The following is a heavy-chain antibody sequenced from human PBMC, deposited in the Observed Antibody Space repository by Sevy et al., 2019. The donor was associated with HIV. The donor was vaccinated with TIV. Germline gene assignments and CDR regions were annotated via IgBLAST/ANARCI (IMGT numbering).Heavy chain of an antibody. CDR1: GGSFSGYY. J-gene: IGHJ4*02. Sequence: SETLSLTCAVYGGSFSGYYWSWIRQPPGKGLEWIGEIKHSGSTNYNPSLKSRVTISVDTSKNQFSLKLSSVTAADTAVYYCAREGRIRGVILYWGQGTLVTVSS. CDR2: IKHSGST. V-gene: IGHV4-34*01. CDR3: AREGRIRGVILY. D-gene: IGHD3-10*01.